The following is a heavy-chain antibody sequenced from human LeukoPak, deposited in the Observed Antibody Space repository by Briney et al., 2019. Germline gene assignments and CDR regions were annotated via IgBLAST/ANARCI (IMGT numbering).Heavy chain of an antibody. CDR1: GFTFSSYA. CDR3: AKGDYYDPKFDY. V-gene: IGHV3-23*01. D-gene: IGHD3-22*01. Sequence: GGSLRLSCAASGFTFSSYAMSWVRQVPGKGLEWVSAISASGGSTYYADSVKGRFTISRDNSKNTLYLQMNSLRAEDTAVYYCAKGDYYDPKFDYWGQGTLVTVSS. J-gene: IGHJ4*02. CDR2: ISASGGST.